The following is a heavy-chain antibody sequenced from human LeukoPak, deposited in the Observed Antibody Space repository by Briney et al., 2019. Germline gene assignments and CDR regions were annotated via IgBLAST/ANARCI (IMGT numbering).Heavy chain of an antibody. CDR3: TTTPTKYYDFWSAYNDY. J-gene: IGHJ4*02. V-gene: IGHV3-15*07. Sequence: GGSLRLSCAASGFTFTNVWMNWVRQAPGKGLEWVGRIKSKTDGGTTDYAAPVKGRFTISRDDSKNTLYLQMNSLKTEDTAVYYCTTTPTKYYDFWSAYNDYWGQGTLVTVSS. CDR1: GFTFTNVW. CDR2: IKSKTDGGTT. D-gene: IGHD3-3*01.